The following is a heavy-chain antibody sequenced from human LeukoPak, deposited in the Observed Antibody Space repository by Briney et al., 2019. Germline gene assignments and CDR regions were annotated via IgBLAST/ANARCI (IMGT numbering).Heavy chain of an antibody. J-gene: IGHJ4*02. V-gene: IGHV3-21*01. D-gene: IGHD1-26*01. CDR2: ISSSSSYI. CDR3: ARDPGTVGAKPYDY. Sequence: KSGGSLRLSCAAYGFTFSSYTMHWVRQAPGKGLEWVSSISSSSSYIYYADSVKGRFTISRDNAKNSLYLQMNSLRAEDTAVYYCARDPGTVGAKPYDYWGQGTLVTVSS. CDR1: GFTFSSYT.